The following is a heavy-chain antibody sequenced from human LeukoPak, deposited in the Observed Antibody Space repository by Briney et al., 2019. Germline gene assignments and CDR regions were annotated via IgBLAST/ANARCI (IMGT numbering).Heavy chain of an antibody. CDR1: GFTFSSYG. CDR2: ISYDGSNK. D-gene: IGHD3-10*01. CDR3: AKDSITMVRGVQIYYYGMGV. Sequence: PGGSLRLSCAASGFTFSSYGMHWVRQAPGKGLEWVAVISYDGSNKYYADSVKGRFTISRDNSKNTLYLQMNSLRAEDTAVYYCAKDSITMVRGVQIYYYGMGVWGKGTTVTVSS. J-gene: IGHJ6*04. V-gene: IGHV3-30*18.